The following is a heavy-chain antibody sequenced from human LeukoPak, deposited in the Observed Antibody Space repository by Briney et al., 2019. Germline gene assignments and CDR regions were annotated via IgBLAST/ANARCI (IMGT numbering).Heavy chain of an antibody. CDR2: INPNSGGT. CDR1: GYTFTGYY. D-gene: IGHD3-3*01. CDR3: ARGGSYDFWSGYSSYFDY. J-gene: IGHJ4*02. Sequence: GASVKVSCKDCGYTFTGYYMHWVRQAPGQGLEWMGRINPNSGGTNYAQRFQGRVTMTRETSISTAYMELSRLRSDDTAVYYCARGGSYDFWSGYSSYFDYWGQGTLVTVSS. V-gene: IGHV1-2*06.